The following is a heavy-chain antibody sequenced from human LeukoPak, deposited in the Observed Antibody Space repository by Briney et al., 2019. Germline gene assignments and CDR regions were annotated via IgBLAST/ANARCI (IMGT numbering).Heavy chain of an antibody. V-gene: IGHV4-31*03. CDR3: ARGAQTGYSSGWDELDY. CDR1: GGSISSGGYY. D-gene: IGHD6-19*01. J-gene: IGHJ4*02. CDR2: IYYSGST. Sequence: KPSETLSLTCTVSGGSISSGGYYWSWIRQHPGKGLEWIGYIYYSGSTYYNPSLKSRVTISVDTSKNQFSLKLSSVTAADTAVYYCARGAQTGYSSGWDELDYWGQGTLVTVSS.